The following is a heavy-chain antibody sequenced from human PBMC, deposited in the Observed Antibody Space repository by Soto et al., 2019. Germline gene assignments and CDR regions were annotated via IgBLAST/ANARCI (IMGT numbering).Heavy chain of an antibody. D-gene: IGHD2-2*01. Sequence: QVQLVESGGGVVQPGRSLRLSCAASGFTFSSYGMHWVRQAPGKGLEWVAVISYDGSNKYYADSVKGRFTISRDNSKNTLFLQSNRLRAEDTAVYYCASQRQGSSFHCWGQGTLVTVSS. J-gene: IGHJ4*02. CDR2: ISYDGSNK. V-gene: IGHV3-30*03. CDR3: ASQRQGSSFHC. CDR1: GFTFSSYG.